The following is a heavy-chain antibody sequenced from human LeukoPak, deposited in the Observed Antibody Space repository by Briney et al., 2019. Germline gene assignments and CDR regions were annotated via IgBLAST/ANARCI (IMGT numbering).Heavy chain of an antibody. D-gene: IGHD3-10*01. CDR3: ARDGSWLTMVRGVIPDYYYYYYMDV. CDR1: GYIFTGYY. Sequence: ASVKVSCKASGYIFTGYYMHWVRQAPGQGLEWMGWISAYNGNTNYAQKLQGRVTMTTDTSTSTAYMELRSLRSDDTAVYYCARDGSWLTMVRGVIPDYYYYYYMDVWGKGTTVTVSS. CDR2: ISAYNGNT. V-gene: IGHV1-18*04. J-gene: IGHJ6*03.